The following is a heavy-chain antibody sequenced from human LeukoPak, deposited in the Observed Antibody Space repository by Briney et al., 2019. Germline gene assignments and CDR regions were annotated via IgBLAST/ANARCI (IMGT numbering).Heavy chain of an antibody. CDR1: GYTFTSYD. Sequence: ASVKVSCTASGYTFTSYDINWVRQAPGQGLEWMGWMNPNSGNTDYAQKFKGRVTITRNNSISTAYMELSSLRSEDTAVYYCARGLPQDYYDSSGYYSGGGFDIWGQGTMVTVSS. V-gene: IGHV1-8*03. CDR2: MNPNSGNT. CDR3: ARGLPQDYYDSSGYYSGGGFDI. J-gene: IGHJ3*02. D-gene: IGHD3-22*01.